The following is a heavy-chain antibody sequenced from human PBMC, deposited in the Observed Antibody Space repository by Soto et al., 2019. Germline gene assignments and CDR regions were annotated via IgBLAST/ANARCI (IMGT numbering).Heavy chain of an antibody. V-gene: IGHV3-7*03. CDR3: ARYRSLDP. CDR1: GFILRNYW. D-gene: IGHD3-16*02. J-gene: IGHJ5*02. CDR2: ITGDGSEK. Sequence: GGSLRLSCADSGFILRNYWMSWVRPAPGMGLQWVASITGDGSEKYYVDPVKGRFTISRENAKNSLYLQMNSLRAEDTAVYYCARYRSLDPWGQGILVTVSS.